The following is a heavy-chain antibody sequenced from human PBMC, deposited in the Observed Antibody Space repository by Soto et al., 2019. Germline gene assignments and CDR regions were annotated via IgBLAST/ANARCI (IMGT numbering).Heavy chain of an antibody. CDR2: IYYSGST. Sequence: QVQLQESGPGLVKPSETLSLTCTVSGGSVSSGSYYWSWIRQPPGKGLEWIGYIYYSGSTNYNPSLKSPLTISADTSKNHFSLKLSSVSAADTAVYYCARYSGYDLEVCYYYGMDVWGQGTTVTVSS. V-gene: IGHV4-61*03. D-gene: IGHD5-12*01. CDR1: GGSVSSGSYY. J-gene: IGHJ6*02. CDR3: ARYSGYDLEVCYYYGMDV.